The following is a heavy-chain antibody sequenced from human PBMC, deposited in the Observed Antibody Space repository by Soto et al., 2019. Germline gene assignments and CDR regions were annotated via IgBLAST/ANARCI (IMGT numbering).Heavy chain of an antibody. CDR3: AREVTTRPQFDL. V-gene: IGHV6-1*01. J-gene: IGHJ4*02. CDR1: GDSISSDTAA. Sequence: SQTLSLTCAISGDSISSDTAAWGWIRQSPSRGLEWLGRTYYRSRWFTDYALSVKSRITINPDTSKNQFSLQLNSVTPEDTAVYYCAREVTTRPQFDLWGQGXLVTVYS. CDR2: TYYRSRWFT. D-gene: IGHD1-1*01.